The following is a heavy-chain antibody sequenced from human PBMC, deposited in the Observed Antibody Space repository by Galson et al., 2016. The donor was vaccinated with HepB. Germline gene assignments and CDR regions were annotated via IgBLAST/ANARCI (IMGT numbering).Heavy chain of an antibody. J-gene: IGHJ4*02. CDR3: AKDGVYCSSTNCRGHGY. D-gene: IGHD2-2*01. Sequence: SLRLSCAASGFTFSGYSMSWVRQAPGKGLEWVSQISSSGAGTYYADSVKGRFTISRDNSKNTLYLQMNSLRAEDTAVYYCAKDGVYCSSTNCRGHGYWGQGTLVTVSS. V-gene: IGHV3-23*01. CDR2: ISSSGAGT. CDR1: GFTFSGYS.